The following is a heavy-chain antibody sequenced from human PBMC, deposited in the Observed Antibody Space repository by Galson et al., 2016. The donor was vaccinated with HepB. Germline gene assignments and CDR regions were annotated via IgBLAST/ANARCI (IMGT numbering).Heavy chain of an antibody. CDR3: AREGYDILTGYRLDY. J-gene: IGHJ4*02. CDR2: IYYSGST. V-gene: IGHV4-31*03. D-gene: IGHD3-9*01. Sequence: TLSLTCTVSGGSISSGGYYWSWIRQHPGKGLEWIGYIYYSGSTYYNPSLKSRVTISVDTSKNQFSLKLRSVTAADTAVYYCAREGYDILTGYRLDYWGQGTLVTASS. CDR1: GGSISSGGYY.